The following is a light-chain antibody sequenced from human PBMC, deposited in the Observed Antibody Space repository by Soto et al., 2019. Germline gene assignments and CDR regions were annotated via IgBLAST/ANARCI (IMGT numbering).Light chain of an antibody. CDR2: KAS. J-gene: IGKJ1*01. CDR1: QSISSW. CDR3: QQYNSLWT. V-gene: IGKV1-5*03. Sequence: DIQMTQSPSTLSASVGDRVTITCRASQSISSWLAWYQQKPGEAPKLLIYKASSLESGVPSRFSGSGSGTEFALTISSLQPDDFAPYYCQQYNSLWTFGQGTKVEMK.